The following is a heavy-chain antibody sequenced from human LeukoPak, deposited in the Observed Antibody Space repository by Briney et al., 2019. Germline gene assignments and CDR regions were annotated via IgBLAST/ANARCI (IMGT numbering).Heavy chain of an antibody. CDR2: INHSGST. J-gene: IGHJ6*02. Sequence: SETLSLTCAVYGGSFSGYYWSWIRQPPGKGLEWIGEINHSGSTNYNPSLKSRVTISADTSKKQFSLKLSSVTAADTAVYYCARQDYGDYYYYSMDVWGQGTTVTVSS. CDR1: GGSFSGYY. V-gene: IGHV4-34*01. CDR3: ARQDYGDYYYYSMDV. D-gene: IGHD4-17*01.